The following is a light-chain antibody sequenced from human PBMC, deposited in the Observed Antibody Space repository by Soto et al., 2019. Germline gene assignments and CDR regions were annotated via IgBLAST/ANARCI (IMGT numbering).Light chain of an antibody. CDR2: DVN. CDR1: SSDVGVFHY. J-gene: IGLJ2*01. Sequence: QSALTQPASVSGSPGQSITLSCTGTSSDVGVFHYVSWYQQHPGKAPKLIIYDVNHRPSGVSNRFSGSKSGNTASLTISRLQAEDEAYYYCTSYTTSSTVVFGGGTQLTVL. CDR3: TSYTTSSTVV. V-gene: IGLV2-14*03.